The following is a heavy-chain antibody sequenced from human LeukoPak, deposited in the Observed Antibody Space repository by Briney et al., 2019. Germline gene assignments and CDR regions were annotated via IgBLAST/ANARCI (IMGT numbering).Heavy chain of an antibody. J-gene: IGHJ4*02. V-gene: IGHV3-21*01. D-gene: IGHD1-26*01. CDR1: GFTFSSYS. CDR3: ARDRGSWFDY. Sequence: KSGGSLRLSCAASGFTFSSYSMNWVRQAPGKGLEWVSSISSSSSYIYYADSVKGRFTISRDNAKNSLYLQMNSLRAEDTAVYYCARDRGSWFDYWGQGTLVTVSS. CDR2: ISSSSSYI.